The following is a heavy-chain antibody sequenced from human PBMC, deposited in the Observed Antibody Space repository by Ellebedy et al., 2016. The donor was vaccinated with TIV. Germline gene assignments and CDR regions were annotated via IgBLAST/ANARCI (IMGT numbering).Heavy chain of an antibody. J-gene: IGHJ4*02. CDR1: GLTFKTYT. Sequence: GESLKISCAASGLTFKTYTMNWARQAPGKGLEWVSSISSNLQFVNYTDSVKGRFAISRDNAKNSLYLQMNSLRAEDTAVYFCSRGWSTPDSWGQGTLVTVSS. D-gene: IGHD2-15*01. V-gene: IGHV3-21*01. CDR2: ISSNLQFV. CDR3: SRGWSTPDS.